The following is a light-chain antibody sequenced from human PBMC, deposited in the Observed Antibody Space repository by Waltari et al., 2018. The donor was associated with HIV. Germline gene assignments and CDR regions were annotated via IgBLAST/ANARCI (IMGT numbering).Light chain of an antibody. Sequence: QMTQSPSSLSASVGDRVIITCRASQGISNDVGWYQQRPGKAPKRLIYAASSLQSGVPSRFSGSGSGTEFTLTISSLQPEDFATYYCLQHNSYPRTFGQGTKVEIK. CDR3: LQHNSYPRT. V-gene: IGKV1-17*01. CDR2: AAS. CDR1: QGISND. J-gene: IGKJ1*01.